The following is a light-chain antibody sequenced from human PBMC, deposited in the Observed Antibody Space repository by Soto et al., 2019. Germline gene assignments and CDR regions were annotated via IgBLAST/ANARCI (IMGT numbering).Light chain of an antibody. CDR3: QQYYSYPWT. CDR1: ESIRTW. Sequence: DIQMTQSPSTLSASVGDRGTITCRASESIRTWLAWYQHKPGEAPKVLVYGASTLESGVPSRFSGSGSGTEFTRTISSLQPDDFATYYCQQYYSYPWTFCPGTKVEIK. J-gene: IGKJ1*01. CDR2: GAS. V-gene: IGKV1-5*01.